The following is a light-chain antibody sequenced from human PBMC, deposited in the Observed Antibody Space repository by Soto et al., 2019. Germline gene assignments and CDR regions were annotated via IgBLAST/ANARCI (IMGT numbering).Light chain of an antibody. J-gene: IGKJ1*01. CDR2: AAS. CDR1: QSIRDY. V-gene: IGKV1-39*01. CDR3: QQTFGIFPWT. Sequence: DIQMTQSPASLSASVGDRFTITCRASQSIRDYLNWYQHKPGMAPQLLIYAASNLQTGVPSRFSGSGSGTEFTLTIASLQPEDFATYYCQQTFGIFPWTFGQGTKVDIK.